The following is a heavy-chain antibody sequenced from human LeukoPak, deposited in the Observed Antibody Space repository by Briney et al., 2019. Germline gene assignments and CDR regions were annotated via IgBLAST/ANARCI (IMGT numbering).Heavy chain of an antibody. CDR3: ATETNGRHYDY. Sequence: PGGSLRLSCTTSGLTFSTSGFNWVRQAPGKGLEWVASIGPTGFDRYHADSIKGRFTISGDNANNFLYLQMDSLRAEDTAVYYCATETNGRHYDYWGQGTLLTVSS. D-gene: IGHD1-14*01. CDR2: IGPTGFDR. J-gene: IGHJ4*02. CDR1: GLTFSTSG. V-gene: IGHV3-21*06.